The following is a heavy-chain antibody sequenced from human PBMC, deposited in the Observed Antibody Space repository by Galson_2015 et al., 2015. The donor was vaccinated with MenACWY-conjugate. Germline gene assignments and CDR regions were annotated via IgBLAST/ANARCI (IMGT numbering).Heavy chain of an antibody. V-gene: IGHV3-21*01. Sequence: SLRLSCAASGFTFSSYSMNWVRQAPGKGLEWVSSISSSSSYIYYADSVKGRFTISRDNAKNSLYLQMNSLRAEDTAVYYCAREGVGSSSGLFDYWGQGTLVTVSS. D-gene: IGHD6-6*01. CDR3: AREGVGSSSGLFDY. CDR2: ISSSSSYI. J-gene: IGHJ4*02. CDR1: GFTFSSYS.